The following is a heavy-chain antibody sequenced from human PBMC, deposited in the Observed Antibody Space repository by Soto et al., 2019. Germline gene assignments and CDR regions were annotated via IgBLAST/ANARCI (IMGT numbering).Heavy chain of an antibody. CDR3: ARGRRYYDSSGYYYINWFDP. CDR2: INHSGST. D-gene: IGHD3-22*01. CDR1: GGSFSGYY. V-gene: IGHV4-34*01. Sequence: PSETLSLTCAVYGGSFSGYYWSWIRQPPGKGLEWIGEINHSGSTNYNPSLKSRVTISVDTSKNQFSLKLSSVTAADTAVYYCARGRRYYDSSGYYYINWFDPWGQGTLVTVS. J-gene: IGHJ5*02.